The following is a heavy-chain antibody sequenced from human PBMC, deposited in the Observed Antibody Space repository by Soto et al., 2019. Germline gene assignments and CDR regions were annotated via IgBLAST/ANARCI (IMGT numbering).Heavy chain of an antibody. V-gene: IGHV3-30*18. CDR3: AKDRMGAGVRGYFDY. CDR1: GFTFSSYG. CDR2: ISYDGSNK. Sequence: QVQLVESGGGVVQPGTSLRLSCAGSGFTFSSYGMDWVRQAPCKGLEWVAVISYDGSNKYYADSVKGRFTISRDNSKNTLYLQMSSLRADDTAMNYCAKDRMGAGVRGYFDYWGQGTLVTVSS. J-gene: IGHJ4*02. D-gene: IGHD3-10*01.